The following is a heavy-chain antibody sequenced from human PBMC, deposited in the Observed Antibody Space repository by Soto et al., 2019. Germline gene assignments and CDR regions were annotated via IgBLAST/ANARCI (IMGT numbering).Heavy chain of an antibody. CDR2: IYPGDSDT. Sequence: GESLKISCKGSGYSFTSYWIGWVRQMPGKGLEWMGIIYPGDSDTRYSPSFQGQVTISADKSISTAYLQWSSLKASDTAMYYCARTSGGEWLSSSGIDVWGQGTTLTVYS. CDR1: GYSFTSYW. J-gene: IGHJ6*02. CDR3: ARTSGGEWLSSSGIDV. D-gene: IGHD3-10*01. V-gene: IGHV5-51*01.